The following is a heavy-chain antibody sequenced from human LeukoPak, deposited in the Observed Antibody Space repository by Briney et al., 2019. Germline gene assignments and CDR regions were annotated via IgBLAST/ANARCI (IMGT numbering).Heavy chain of an antibody. D-gene: IGHD5-24*01. CDR2: ISSSDNTI. CDR1: GFTFSDYY. CDR3: ARGFYTYDQ. J-gene: IGHJ5*02. V-gene: IGHV3-11*04. Sequence: PGGSLRLSCAASGFTFSDYYMSWIRQAPGKGLEWVSSISSSDNTIYYTDSVKGRFAISRDSAKNSLYLQMKSLRAEDTAVYYCARGFYTYDQWGQGTLVTVSS.